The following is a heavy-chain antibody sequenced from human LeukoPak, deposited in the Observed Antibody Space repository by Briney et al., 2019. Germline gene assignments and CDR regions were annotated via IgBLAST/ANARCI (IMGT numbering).Heavy chain of an antibody. CDR2: IRYDGSNK. CDR1: GFTFSSYG. J-gene: IGHJ4*02. D-gene: IGHD3-10*01. Sequence: GGSLRLSCAASGFTFSSYGMHWVRQAPGKGLEWVAFIRYDGSNKYYADSVKGRFTISRDNSKNTLYLQMNSLRAEDTAVYYCAKDQFGESNYFDYWGQGTLVTVSS. CDR3: AKDQFGESNYFDY. V-gene: IGHV3-30*02.